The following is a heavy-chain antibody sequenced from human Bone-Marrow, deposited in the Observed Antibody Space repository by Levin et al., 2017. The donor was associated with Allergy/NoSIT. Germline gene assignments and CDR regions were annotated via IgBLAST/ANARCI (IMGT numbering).Heavy chain of an antibody. CDR1: GFTFGDYA. J-gene: IGHJ3*02. D-gene: IGHD3-22*01. CDR2: ISWNSGSI. V-gene: IGHV3-9*01. Sequence: LSLTCAASGFTFGDYAMHWVRQAPGKGLEWVSGISWNSGSINYADSVKGRFTISRDSAKNSLYLQMNSLRAEDTALYYCAKGADSSGSANVFDIWGQGTMVTVSS. CDR3: AKGADSSGSANVFDI.